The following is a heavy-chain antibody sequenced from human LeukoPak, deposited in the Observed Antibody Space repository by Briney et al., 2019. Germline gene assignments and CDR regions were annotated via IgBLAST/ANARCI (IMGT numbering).Heavy chain of an antibody. CDR3: ARGGRARLLRLDY. CDR2: IYHSGST. Sequence: PSETLSLTCTVSGYSISSGYYWGWIRQPPGKGLEWIGSIYHSGSTYYNPSLKSRVTISVDTSKNQFSLKLSSVTAADTAVYYCARGGRARLLRLDYWGQGTLVTVSS. V-gene: IGHV4-38-2*02. D-gene: IGHD3-22*01. CDR1: GYSISSGYY. J-gene: IGHJ4*02.